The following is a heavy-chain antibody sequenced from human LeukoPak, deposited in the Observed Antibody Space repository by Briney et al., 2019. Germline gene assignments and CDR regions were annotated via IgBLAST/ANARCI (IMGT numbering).Heavy chain of an antibody. D-gene: IGHD3-3*01. CDR2: ISSSGSTI. Sequence: PGGSLRLSCAASGFTFSDYYMSWIRQAPGKGLEWVSYISSSGSTIYYADSVKGRFTISRDNAKNSLYLQMNSLRAEDTAVYYCASRRGRFSYDRYFDYWGQGTLVTVSS. J-gene: IGHJ4*02. CDR1: GFTFSDYY. V-gene: IGHV3-11*04. CDR3: ASRRGRFSYDRYFDY.